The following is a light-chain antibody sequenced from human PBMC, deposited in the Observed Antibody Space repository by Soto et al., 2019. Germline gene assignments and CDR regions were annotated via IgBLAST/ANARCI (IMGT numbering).Light chain of an antibody. CDR3: SSFASTHTYV. CDR1: SSDVAFYNH. Sequence: QSVLTQPASVSGSPGQSITISCTGTSSDVAFYNHVSWYQQHPGKAPKLLIYEVNNRPSGVSHRFSGSKSGNTASLTISGLQAEDEADYYCSSFASTHTYVFGTGTKVNV. CDR2: EVN. V-gene: IGLV2-14*01. J-gene: IGLJ1*01.